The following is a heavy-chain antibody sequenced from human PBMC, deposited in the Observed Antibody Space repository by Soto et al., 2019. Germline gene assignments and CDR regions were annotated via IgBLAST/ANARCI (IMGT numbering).Heavy chain of an antibody. CDR3: ARVVWGSWLRAINGWFDP. J-gene: IGHJ5*02. Sequence: ASVKVSCKASGYTFTSYGISWVRQAPGQGLEGMGWISAYNGNTNYAQKLQGRVTMTTDTSRSTAYMELRSLRSDDTAVYYCARVVWGSWLRAINGWFDPWGQGTLVTVSS. CDR2: ISAYNGNT. V-gene: IGHV1-18*01. CDR1: GYTFTSYG. D-gene: IGHD5-12*01.